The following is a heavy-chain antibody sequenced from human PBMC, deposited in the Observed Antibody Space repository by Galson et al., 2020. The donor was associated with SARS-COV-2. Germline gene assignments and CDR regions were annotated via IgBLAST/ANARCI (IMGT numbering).Heavy chain of an antibody. CDR1: GHTLTELS. CDR3: ATAPAVVPAAMGYYYYYGMDV. Sequence: VSCKVSGHTLTELSMHWVRQAPGKGLEWMGGFDPEDGETNYAQKIQGRVTMTEDTSTDTAYMELSSLRSEDTAVYYCATAPAVVPAAMGYYYYYGMDVWGQGTTVTVSS. V-gene: IGHV1-24*01. J-gene: IGHJ6*02. CDR2: FDPEDGET. D-gene: IGHD2-2*01.